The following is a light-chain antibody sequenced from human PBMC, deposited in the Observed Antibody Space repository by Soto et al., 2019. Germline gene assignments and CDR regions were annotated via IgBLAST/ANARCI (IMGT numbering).Light chain of an antibody. Sequence: EIVMTQSPATLSVSPGGSATLSCRASQSVSSNLAWHQQKPGQAPRILMYDASNRATGIPARFSGSGSGTDFTLTISSLEPEDFAVYYCQQRSNWPRTFGQGTKVDIK. CDR1: QSVSSN. CDR2: DAS. V-gene: IGKV3-11*01. CDR3: QQRSNWPRT. J-gene: IGKJ1*01.